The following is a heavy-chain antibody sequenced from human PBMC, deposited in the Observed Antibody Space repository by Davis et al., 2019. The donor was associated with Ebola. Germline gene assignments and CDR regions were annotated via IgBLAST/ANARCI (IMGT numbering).Heavy chain of an antibody. Sequence: HSQTLSLTCAISGDSVSGSSGAWNWIRQSPSRGLEWLGRTYYNSKWYIDYAMSVKSRITINPDTSKNQFSLQLNSVTPDDTAVYYCARGWLRGYLDYWGQGTLVTVSS. D-gene: IGHD3-3*01. J-gene: IGHJ4*02. V-gene: IGHV6-1*01. CDR3: ARGWLRGYLDY. CDR2: TYYNSKWYI. CDR1: GDSVSGSSGA.